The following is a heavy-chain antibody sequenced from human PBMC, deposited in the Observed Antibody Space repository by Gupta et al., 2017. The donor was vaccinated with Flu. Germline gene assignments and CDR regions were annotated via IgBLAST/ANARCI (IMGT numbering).Heavy chain of an antibody. J-gene: IGHJ4*02. CDR2: IYCSGNT. Sequence: QLQLQESGPGLVKPSETLSLTCIVSGGSINRNPYYWGWIRQPPGKGLEWIGSIYCSGNTYYNPSLKSRVTISVDTSKNQFSLKLSSVTAADTAVYYCARHFVGYCSGGTCYDENDYWGQGPLVTVSS. D-gene: IGHD2-15*01. CDR1: GGSINRNPYY. V-gene: IGHV4-39*01. CDR3: ARHFVGYCSGGTCYDENDY.